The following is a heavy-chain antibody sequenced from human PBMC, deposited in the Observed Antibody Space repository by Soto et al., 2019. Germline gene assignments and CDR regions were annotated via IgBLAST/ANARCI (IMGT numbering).Heavy chain of an antibody. CDR3: ARDQGHIVVVNDAFDI. CDR1: GGSISSGGYY. J-gene: IGHJ3*02. D-gene: IGHD2-21*01. V-gene: IGHV4-31*03. CDR2: IYYSGST. Sequence: KASETLSLTCTVSGGSISSGGYYWSWIRQHPGKGLEWIGYIYYSGSTYYNPSLKSRVTISVDTSKNQFSLKLSSVTAADTAVYYCARDQGHIVVVNDAFDIWGQGTMVTVSS.